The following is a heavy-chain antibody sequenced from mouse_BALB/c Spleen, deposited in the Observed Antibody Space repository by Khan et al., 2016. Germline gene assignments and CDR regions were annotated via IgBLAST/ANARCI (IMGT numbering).Heavy chain of an antibody. V-gene: IGHV3-2*02. CDR3: VRESRRPYYGSFDY. CDR2: ISYSGST. Sequence: EVQLQESGPGLVKPSQSLSLTCTVTGYSITSDYAWNWIRQFPGNKLEWMGYISYSGSTSYNPSLKSRISITRDTSKNQFFLQLNSVTTEDTATYYWVRESRRPYYGSFDYWGQGTTLTVSS. J-gene: IGHJ2*01. CDR1: GYSITSDYA. D-gene: IGHD1-1*01.